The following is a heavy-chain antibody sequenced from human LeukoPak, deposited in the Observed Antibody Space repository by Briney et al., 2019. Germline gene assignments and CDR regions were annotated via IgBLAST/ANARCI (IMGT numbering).Heavy chain of an antibody. D-gene: IGHD6-13*01. CDR3: AKTYFSSRAHYYYYYYMDV. Sequence: GGSLRLSCAAPGFTLSNYGMNWVRQAPGKGLEWVSSFSGGGGSPFYADSVKGRFTISRDNSKNTLYLQMNSLRAEDTAIYYCAKTYFSSRAHYYYYYYMDVWGKGTTVTISS. V-gene: IGHV3-23*01. J-gene: IGHJ6*03. CDR1: GFTLSNYG. CDR2: FSGGGGSP.